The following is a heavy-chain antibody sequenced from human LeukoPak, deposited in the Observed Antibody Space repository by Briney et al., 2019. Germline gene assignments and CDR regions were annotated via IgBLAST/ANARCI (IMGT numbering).Heavy chain of an antibody. D-gene: IGHD5-18*01. CDR2: IYSGGST. Sequence: GGSLRLSCAASGFTVSSNYMSWVRQAPGKGLEWVSVIYSGGSTYYADSVKGRFTISRDNSKNTLYLQMNSLRAENTAVYYCAREIIQLPGYFDYWGQGTLVTVSS. CDR3: AREIIQLPGYFDY. J-gene: IGHJ4*02. V-gene: IGHV3-53*01. CDR1: GFTVSSNY.